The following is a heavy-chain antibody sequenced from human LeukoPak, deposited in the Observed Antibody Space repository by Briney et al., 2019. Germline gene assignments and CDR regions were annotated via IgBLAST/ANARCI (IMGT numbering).Heavy chain of an antibody. Sequence: GGSLRLSCAPSGFTFSSYSMNWVRQAPGKGLEWVSYISSSRSYIYYADSVKGRFTISRDDAKNSLYLQMSSLRVEDTAVYYCAREHSGGGNYYDSSGYYRSFDYWGQGTPVTVSS. D-gene: IGHD3-22*01. CDR3: AREHSGGGNYYDSSGYYRSFDY. V-gene: IGHV3-21*01. J-gene: IGHJ4*02. CDR2: ISSSRSYI. CDR1: GFTFSSYS.